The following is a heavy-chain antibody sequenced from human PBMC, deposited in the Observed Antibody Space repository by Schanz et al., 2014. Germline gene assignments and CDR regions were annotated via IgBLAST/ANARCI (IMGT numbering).Heavy chain of an antibody. CDR3: VSQTGSPNY. Sequence: VQLVESGGGVVQPGRSLRLSCAASGFNFGSHGMHWVRQAPGKGLEWVSVISWNSGTIGYADSVKGRFTISRDNAKRSLFLQMNSLRVEDTAVYFCVSQTGSPNYWGQGTLXTVSS. CDR1: GFNFGSHG. D-gene: IGHD6-13*01. CDR2: ISWNSGTI. J-gene: IGHJ4*02. V-gene: IGHV3-9*01.